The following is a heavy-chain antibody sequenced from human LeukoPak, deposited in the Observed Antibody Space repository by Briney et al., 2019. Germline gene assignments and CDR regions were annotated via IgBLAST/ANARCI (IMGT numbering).Heavy chain of an antibody. CDR2: ISYDVGYK. V-gene: IGHV3-30*03. CDR1: GFTFGSYG. CDR3: APILRMTPVTTGDY. Sequence: GGSLRLSCAASGFTFGSYGIDWVSQAPGKGLGWVAVISYDVGYKYYADSVKGRFTISRDNSKNTVYLQMNSLRAEDTAVYYCAPILRMTPVTTGDYWGQGTLVTVSS. D-gene: IGHD4-17*01. J-gene: IGHJ4*02.